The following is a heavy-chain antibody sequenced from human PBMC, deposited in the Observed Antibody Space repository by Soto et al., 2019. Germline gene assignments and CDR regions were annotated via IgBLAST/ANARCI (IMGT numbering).Heavy chain of an antibody. J-gene: IGHJ3*02. CDR3: ARARSTVKGRGAFDI. D-gene: IGHD4-17*01. V-gene: IGHV4-31*03. Sequence: SETLSLTCTVSGGSISSGGYYWSWIRQHPGKGLEWIGYIYYSGSTYYNPSLKSRVTISVDTSKNQFSLKLSSVTAADTAVYYCARARSTVKGRGAFDIWGQGTMVTV. CDR1: GGSISSGGYY. CDR2: IYYSGST.